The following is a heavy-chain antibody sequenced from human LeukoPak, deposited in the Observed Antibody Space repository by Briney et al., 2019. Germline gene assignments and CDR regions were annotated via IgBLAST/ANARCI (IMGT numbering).Heavy chain of an antibody. CDR3: ARSGGMASGYYYYMGV. V-gene: IGHV1-8*01. Sequence: ASVTVSCKASGYTFTSYDINWVRQATGQGLGWMGWMNPNSGNTGYAQKFQGRVTMTRNTSISTAYMELSSLRSEDTAVYYCARSGGMASGYYYYMGVWGKGTTVTVSS. D-gene: IGHD6-13*01. CDR1: GYTFTSYD. CDR2: MNPNSGNT. J-gene: IGHJ6*03.